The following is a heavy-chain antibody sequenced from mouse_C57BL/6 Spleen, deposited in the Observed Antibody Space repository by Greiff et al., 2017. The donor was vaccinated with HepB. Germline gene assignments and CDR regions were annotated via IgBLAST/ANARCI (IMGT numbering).Heavy chain of an antibody. CDR3: AREGLKGLAY. Sequence: QVQLQQPGAELVMPGASVKLSCKASGYTFTSYWMHWVKQRPGQGLEWIGEIDPSDSYTNYNQKFKGKSTLTVDKSSSTAYMQLSSLTSEDSAVYYCAREGLKGLAYWGQGTLVTVSA. D-gene: IGHD1-3*01. CDR2: IDPSDSYT. CDR1: GYTFTSYW. V-gene: IGHV1-69*01. J-gene: IGHJ3*01.